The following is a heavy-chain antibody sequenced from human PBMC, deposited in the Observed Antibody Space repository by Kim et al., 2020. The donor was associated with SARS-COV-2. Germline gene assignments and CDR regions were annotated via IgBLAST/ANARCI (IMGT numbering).Heavy chain of an antibody. CDR1: GFTFSSYA. CDR3: AKDWLGYCSSTSCYWRDDAFDI. V-gene: IGHV3-23*01. J-gene: IGHJ3*02. D-gene: IGHD2-2*01. CDR2: ISGSGGST. Sequence: GGSLRLSCAASGFTFSSYAMSWVRQAPGKGLEWVSAISGSGGSTYYADSVKGRFTISRDNSKNTLYLQMNSLRAEDTAVYYCAKDWLGYCSSTSCYWRDDAFDIWGQGTMVTVSS.